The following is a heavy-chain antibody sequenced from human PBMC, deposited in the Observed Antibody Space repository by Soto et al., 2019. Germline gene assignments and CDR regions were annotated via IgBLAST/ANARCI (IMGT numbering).Heavy chain of an antibody. J-gene: IGHJ4*02. D-gene: IGHD2-21*01. V-gene: IGHV1-69*01. CDR2: IIPLFGTA. Sequence: QVQLVQSGAEVKKPGSSVKVSCKASGVTFSSETISWVRQAPGQGLEWVGGIIPLFGTANYAQKFQGRVTITADESTSTLYIELRSLRSDDTAVYYFATELGDNPASPFDSWGQGTLVTVSS. CDR1: GVTFSSET. CDR3: ATELGDNPASPFDS.